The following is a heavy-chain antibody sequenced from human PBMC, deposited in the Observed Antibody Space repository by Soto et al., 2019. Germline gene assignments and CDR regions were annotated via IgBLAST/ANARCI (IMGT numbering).Heavy chain of an antibody. V-gene: IGHV4-59*01. J-gene: IGHJ3*02. CDR1: GGSISSYY. D-gene: IGHD3-22*01. Sequence: SETLSLTCTVSGGSISSYYWSWIRQPPGKGLEWIGYIYYSGSTNYNPSLKSRVTISVDTSKNQFSLKLSSVTAADTAVYYCARGGRITMMRDAFDIWGQGTMVTVSS. CDR2: IYYSGST. CDR3: ARGGRITMMRDAFDI.